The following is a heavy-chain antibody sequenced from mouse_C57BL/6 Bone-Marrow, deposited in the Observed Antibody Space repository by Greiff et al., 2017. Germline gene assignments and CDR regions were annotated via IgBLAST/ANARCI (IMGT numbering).Heavy chain of an antibody. CDR2: IDPETGGT. J-gene: IGHJ2*01. CDR3: TRDGDGYPFDY. CDR1: GYTFTDYE. Sequence: VQLQQSGAELVRPGASVTLSCKASGYTFTDYEMHWVKQTPVHGLEWIGAIDPETGGTAYNQKFKGKAILTADKSSSTAYMELRSLTSEDSAVYYCTRDGDGYPFDYWGQGTTLTGSS. D-gene: IGHD2-3*01. V-gene: IGHV1-15*01.